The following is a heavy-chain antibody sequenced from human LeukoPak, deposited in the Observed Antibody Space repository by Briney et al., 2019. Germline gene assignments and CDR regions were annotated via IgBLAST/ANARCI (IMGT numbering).Heavy chain of an antibody. D-gene: IGHD2-21*02. J-gene: IGHJ1*01. CDR2: ISYDGSNK. Sequence: GGSLRLSCAASGFTFSSYGMHWVRQAPGKGLEWVAVISYDGSNKYYADSVKGRFTISRDNSKNTLYLQMNSLRAEDTAVYYCAKPTPTYCGGDCFQFQHWGQGTLVTVSS. CDR1: GFTFSSYG. CDR3: AKPTPTYCGGDCFQFQH. V-gene: IGHV3-30*18.